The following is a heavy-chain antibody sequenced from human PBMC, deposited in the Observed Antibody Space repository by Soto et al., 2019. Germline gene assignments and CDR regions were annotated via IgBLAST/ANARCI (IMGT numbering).Heavy chain of an antibody. V-gene: IGHV3-21*01. CDR2: ISSNSAYI. CDR1: GFTFRSFT. CDR3: TRDASRDSSARGWFDP. D-gene: IGHD6-13*01. J-gene: IGHJ5*02. Sequence: GGSLRLSCAASGFTFRSFTMNWVRQAPGKGLEWVSTISSNSAYIYYTDALRGRFTISRDNAKNSLHLQMNSLGAEDTAVYYCTRDASRDSSARGWFDPWGPGTLVTVSS.